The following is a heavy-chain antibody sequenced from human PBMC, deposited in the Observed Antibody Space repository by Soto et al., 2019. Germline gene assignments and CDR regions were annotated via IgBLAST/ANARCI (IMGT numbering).Heavy chain of an antibody. CDR3: AKDRNYYDSSGYDY. Sequence: PGGSLRLSCAASGFTFRSFTMNWVRQAPGKGLEWVSTIIGSGGSTYYADSVKGRFSVSRDNSKNTLYLQMNSLRAEDTAVYYCAKDRNYYDSSGYDYWGQGTLVTVSS. V-gene: IGHV3-23*01. CDR1: GFTFRSFT. CDR2: IIGSGGST. D-gene: IGHD3-22*01. J-gene: IGHJ4*02.